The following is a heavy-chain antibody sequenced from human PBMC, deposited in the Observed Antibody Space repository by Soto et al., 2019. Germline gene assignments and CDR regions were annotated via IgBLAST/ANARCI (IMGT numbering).Heavy chain of an antibody. CDR2: IYYSGSN. CDR3: ARDRYGVPRGDYFDS. D-gene: IGHD4-17*01. J-gene: IGHJ4*02. V-gene: IGHV4-31*03. Sequence: QVQLQESGPGLVKPSQTLSLTCTVSGGSISSGAHYWSWIRQLPGKGLEWIGNIYYSGSNSYNPSLSSRVSISVDTSNNQFSLNLSSVTAADTAIYYCARDRYGVPRGDYFDSWGQGILVTVSS. CDR1: GGSISSGAHY.